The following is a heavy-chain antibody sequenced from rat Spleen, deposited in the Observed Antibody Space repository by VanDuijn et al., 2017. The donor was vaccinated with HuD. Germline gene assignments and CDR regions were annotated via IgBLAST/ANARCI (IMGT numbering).Heavy chain of an antibody. CDR2: ISPSGGST. Sequence: EVQLVESGGRLVQPGRSLKLSCAASGFTFSSFPMAWVRQAPTKGLEWVASISPSGGSTYYRDSVKGRFTISRDNAKSTLYLRMDSLRSEDTATYYCTTGERGFAYWGQGTLVTVSS. J-gene: IGHJ3*01. CDR3: TTGERGFAY. V-gene: IGHV5-46*01. CDR1: GFTFSSFP.